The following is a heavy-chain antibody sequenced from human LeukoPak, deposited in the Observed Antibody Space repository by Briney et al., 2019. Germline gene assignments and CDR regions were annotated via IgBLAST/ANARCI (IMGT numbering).Heavy chain of an antibody. D-gene: IGHD6-13*01. J-gene: IGHJ4*02. CDR2: ISSNGGGT. CDR3: AREGYSSSWSPFDY. Sequence: SGGSLRLSCAASGFTFSSYAMHWVRQAPGKGLEYVSAISSNGGGTCYANSVKGRFTISRDNSKNTLYLQMGSLRAEDMAVYYCAREGYSSSWSPFDYWGQGTLVTVSS. CDR1: GFTFSSYA. V-gene: IGHV3-64*01.